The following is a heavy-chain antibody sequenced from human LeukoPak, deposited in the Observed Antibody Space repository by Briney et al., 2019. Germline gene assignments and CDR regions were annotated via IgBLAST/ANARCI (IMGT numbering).Heavy chain of an antibody. Sequence: SETLSLTFAVSGGSISSGGYSWSWIRQPPGKGLEWIGYIYHSGSTYYNPSLKSRVTISVDRSKNQFSLKLSSVTAADTAVYYCARGKKSSGWDDSFDIWGQGTMVTVSS. V-gene: IGHV4-30-2*01. D-gene: IGHD6-19*01. CDR3: ARGKKSSGWDDSFDI. J-gene: IGHJ3*02. CDR1: GGSISSGGYS. CDR2: IYHSGST.